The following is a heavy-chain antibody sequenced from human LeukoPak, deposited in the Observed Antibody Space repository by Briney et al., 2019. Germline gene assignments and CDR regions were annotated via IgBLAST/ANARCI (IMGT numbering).Heavy chain of an antibody. J-gene: IGHJ4*02. V-gene: IGHV3-23*01. CDR3: AKEVGSSEFSY. CDR2: ISGSGGST. CDR1: GFTFSSYA. Sequence: GGSLRLSCAASGFTFSSYAMSWVRQAPGKGLEWVSAISGSGGSTYYADSAKGRFTIPRDNSKNTLYLQMNSLRAEDTAVYYCAKEVGSSEFSYWGQGTLVTVSS. D-gene: IGHD3-10*01.